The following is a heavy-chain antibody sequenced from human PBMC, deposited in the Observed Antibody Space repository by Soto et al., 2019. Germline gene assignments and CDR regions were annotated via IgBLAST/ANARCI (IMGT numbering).Heavy chain of an antibody. V-gene: IGHV3-30*18. J-gene: IGHJ5*02. CDR1: GFTFSRYG. CDR3: AKGRRVGWFDP. CDR2: ISYDGSNK. Sequence: QPGGSLRLSCAASGFTFSRYGMHWVRQAPGKGLEWVAVISYDGSNKYYADSVKGRFTISRDNSKNTLYLQMNSLRAEDTAVYYCAKGRRVGWFDPWGQGTMVTVSS. D-gene: IGHD1-26*01.